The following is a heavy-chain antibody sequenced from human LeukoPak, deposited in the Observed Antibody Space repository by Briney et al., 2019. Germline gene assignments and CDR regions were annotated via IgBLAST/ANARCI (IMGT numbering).Heavy chain of an antibody. CDR1: GFLFSSNW. Sequence: GGSLRLSCAASGFLFSSNWMSWVRLAPGKGLEWVANIKEDGTETYYVDSVKGRFTISRDNAKNSLYLQMNSLRVEDTAVYYCAKEGRSLQTYWGQGTLVTVSS. CDR3: AKEGRSLQTY. V-gene: IGHV3-7*03. CDR2: IKEDGTET. J-gene: IGHJ4*02. D-gene: IGHD5-24*01.